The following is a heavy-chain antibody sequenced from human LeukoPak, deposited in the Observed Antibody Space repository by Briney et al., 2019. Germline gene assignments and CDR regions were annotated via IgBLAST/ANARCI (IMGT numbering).Heavy chain of an antibody. CDR3: AKGGWLDD. J-gene: IGHJ4*02. Sequence: GGSLRLSCAASGFTFSSYSMNWVRQAAGKGLECVSVISGKGGSTYYYADSVKGRFTISRDNSKHTLYLEMNSLRAEDAAVYYCAKGGWLDDWGQGTLVTVSS. CDR1: GFTFSSYS. V-gene: IGHV3-23*01. CDR2: ISGKGGST.